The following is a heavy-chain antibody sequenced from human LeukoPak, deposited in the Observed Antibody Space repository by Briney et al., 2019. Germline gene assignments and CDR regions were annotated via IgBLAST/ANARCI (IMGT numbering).Heavy chain of an antibody. CDR1: GFTFSSYG. V-gene: IGHV3-30*03. CDR2: ISYDGSNK. D-gene: IGHD6-13*01. CDR3: ARDSSSWIPYYYYYYGMDV. J-gene: IGHJ6*02. Sequence: PGGSLRLSCAASGFTFSSYGMPWVRQAPGKGLQWVAVISYDGSNKYYADSVKGRFTISRDNSKNTLYLQMNSLRAEDTAVYYCARDSSSWIPYYYYYYGMDVWGQGTTVTVSS.